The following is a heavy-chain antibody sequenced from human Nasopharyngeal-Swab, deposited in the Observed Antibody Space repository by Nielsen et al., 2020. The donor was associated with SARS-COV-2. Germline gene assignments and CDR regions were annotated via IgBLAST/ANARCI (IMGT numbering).Heavy chain of an antibody. Sequence: GESLKISCAASGFTFNNYGMHWVRQDTGKGLEWVSTFRSAGDTFYQGSAKGRFTISRENAKNSLFLQVNSLRAGDTAVYYCARDPIPAGGSDGFDIWGQGTMVTVSS. V-gene: IGHV3-13*01. J-gene: IGHJ3*02. CDR2: FRSAGDT. CDR3: ARDPIPAGGSDGFDI. D-gene: IGHD1-26*01. CDR1: GFTFNNYG.